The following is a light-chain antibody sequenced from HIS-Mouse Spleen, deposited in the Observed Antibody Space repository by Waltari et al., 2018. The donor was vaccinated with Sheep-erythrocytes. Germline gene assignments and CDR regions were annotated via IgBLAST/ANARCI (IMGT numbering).Light chain of an antibody. Sequence: DIQMTQSPSSLSASVGDRVTITCRASQRIRSYLNWYQQKPGKAPKLLIYAASSLQSGVPSRFSGSRSRTDITLTISSLQPEDFATYYCQQSYSTPYTFGQGTKLEIK. J-gene: IGKJ2*01. CDR3: QQSYSTPYT. CDR1: QRIRSY. V-gene: IGKV1-39*01. CDR2: AAS.